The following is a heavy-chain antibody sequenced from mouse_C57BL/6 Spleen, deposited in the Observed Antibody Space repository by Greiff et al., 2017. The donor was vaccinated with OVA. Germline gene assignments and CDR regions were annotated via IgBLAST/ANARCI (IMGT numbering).Heavy chain of an antibody. CDR3: ARGVSYGRGY. D-gene: IGHD1-2*01. CDR1: GYAFSSYW. V-gene: IGHV1-82*01. CDR2: IYPGDGDT. Sequence: QVQLQQSGPELVKPGASVKLSCKASGYAFSSYWMNWVKQRPGKGLEWIGRIYPGDGDTNYNGKFKGRATLTADKSYSTAYMQLSSLTSEDSAVYFCARGVSYGRGYWGQGTTLTVSS. J-gene: IGHJ2*01.